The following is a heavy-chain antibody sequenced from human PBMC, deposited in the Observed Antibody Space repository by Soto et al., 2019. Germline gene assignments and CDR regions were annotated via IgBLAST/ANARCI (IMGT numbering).Heavy chain of an antibody. D-gene: IGHD3-10*01. CDR2: IYYSGST. J-gene: IGHJ3*02. CDR3: ARGGSGKVFDDAFDI. CDR1: GGSISSYY. Sequence: SETLSLTCTVSGGSISSYYWSWIRQPPGKGLEWIGYIYYSGSTNYNPSLKSRVTISVDTSKNQFSLKLSSVTAADTAVYYCARGGSGKVFDDAFDIWGQGTMVTVSS. V-gene: IGHV4-59*01.